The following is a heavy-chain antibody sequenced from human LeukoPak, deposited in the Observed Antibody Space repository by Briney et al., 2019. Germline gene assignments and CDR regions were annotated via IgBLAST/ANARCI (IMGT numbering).Heavy chain of an antibody. V-gene: IGHV3-30*03. CDR3: ARGIELFWSGAPVDY. J-gene: IGHJ4*02. D-gene: IGHD3-3*01. CDR2: ISYDGSNK. CDR1: GFTFSSYG. Sequence: PGRSLRLSCAASGFTFSSYGMHWVRQAPGKGLEWVAVISYDGSNKYYADSVKGRFTISRDNAKNSLYLQMNSLRAEDTAVYYCARGIELFWSGAPVDYWGQGTLVTVSS.